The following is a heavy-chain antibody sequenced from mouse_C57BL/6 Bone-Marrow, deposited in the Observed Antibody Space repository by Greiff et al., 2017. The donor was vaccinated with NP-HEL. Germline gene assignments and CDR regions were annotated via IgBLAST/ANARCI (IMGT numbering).Heavy chain of an antibody. Sequence: DVMLVESGGGLVQPGGSLSLSCAASGFTFTDYYMSWVRQPPGKALEWVGFIRNKANGYTIAYSSSVKGRFTISRDNSQRYLYLQMNALRAEDSATYYCARSIYYDYADDPFYGMDYWGQGTSVTVSS. V-gene: IGHV7-3*01. CDR3: ARSIYYDYADDPFYGMDY. CDR1: GFTFTDYY. D-gene: IGHD2-4*01. CDR2: IRNKANGYTI. J-gene: IGHJ4*01.